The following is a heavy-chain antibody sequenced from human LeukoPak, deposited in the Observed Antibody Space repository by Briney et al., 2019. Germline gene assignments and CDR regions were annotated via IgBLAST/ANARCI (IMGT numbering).Heavy chain of an antibody. Sequence: GRSLRLSCAASGFTFDDYAMHWVRHAPGKGLEWVSGISWNSGSIGYADSVKGRFTISRDNAKNSLYLQMNSLRAEDTALYYCAKGGYCSSTSCYTKVFGVTYFDYWGQGTLVTVSS. J-gene: IGHJ4*02. CDR1: GFTFDDYA. V-gene: IGHV3-9*01. CDR2: ISWNSGSI. CDR3: AKGGYCSSTSCYTKVFGVTYFDY. D-gene: IGHD2-2*02.